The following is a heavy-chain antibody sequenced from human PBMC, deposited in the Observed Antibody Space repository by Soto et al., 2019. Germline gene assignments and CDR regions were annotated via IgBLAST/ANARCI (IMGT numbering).Heavy chain of an antibody. V-gene: IGHV3-21*01. D-gene: IGHD6-6*01. J-gene: IGHJ4*02. CDR1: GFTFSSYS. CDR3: ARLQYIAARVGVDY. CDR2: ISSSSSYI. Sequence: PGGSLRLSCAASGFTFSSYSMNWVRQAPGKGLEWVSSISSSSSYIYYADSVKGRFTISRDNAKNSLYLQMNSLRAEDTAVYYCARLQYIAARVGVDYWGQGTLVTVSS.